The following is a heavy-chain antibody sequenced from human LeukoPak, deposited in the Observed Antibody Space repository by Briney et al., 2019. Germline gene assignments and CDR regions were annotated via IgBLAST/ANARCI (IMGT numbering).Heavy chain of an antibody. Sequence: GGSLRLFCAASGFTFSSYSMNWVRQAPGKGPEWVWSISSSSSYIFYAASVQGRFTISRDNAKNSLYLKMNSLRAEDTAVYYCARGGAAARRISSYYYGMDVWGQGTTVTVSS. CDR1: GFTFSSYS. CDR3: ARGGAAARRISSYYYGMDV. CDR2: ISSSSSYI. D-gene: IGHD6-13*01. J-gene: IGHJ6*02. V-gene: IGHV3-21*01.